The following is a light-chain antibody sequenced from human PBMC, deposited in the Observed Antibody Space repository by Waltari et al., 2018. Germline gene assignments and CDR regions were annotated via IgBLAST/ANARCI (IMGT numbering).Light chain of an antibody. CDR3: QQYGSSPPYT. Sequence: EIVLTQSPGPLSLSPGERATLSCRASQSVISTYLAWYQQTPGQAPRLLIYGASSRATGSPDRFSGSGSGTDFTLTINTLEPEDFAVYYCQQYGSSPPYTFGQGTKLEIK. J-gene: IGKJ2*01. CDR2: GAS. V-gene: IGKV3-20*01. CDR1: QSVISTY.